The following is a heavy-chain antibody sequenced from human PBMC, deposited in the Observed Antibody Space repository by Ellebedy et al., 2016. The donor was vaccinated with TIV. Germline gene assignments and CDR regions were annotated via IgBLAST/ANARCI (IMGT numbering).Heavy chain of an antibody. CDR3: AREENSGWDWVGKY. Sequence: GESLKISXAASGFTFSDYAMHWVRQAPGKGLEWVTLISVDGSKEYYADSVKGRFTVSRDNSKNTLYLQMNSLRTEDTAVYYCAREENSGWDWVGKYWGQGALVTVS. J-gene: IGHJ4*02. CDR1: GFTFSDYA. CDR2: ISVDGSKE. V-gene: IGHV3-30-3*01. D-gene: IGHD3-22*01.